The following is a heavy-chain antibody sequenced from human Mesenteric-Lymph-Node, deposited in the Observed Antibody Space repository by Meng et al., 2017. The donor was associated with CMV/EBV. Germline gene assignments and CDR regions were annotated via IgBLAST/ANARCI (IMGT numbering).Heavy chain of an antibody. J-gene: IGHJ6*02. Sequence: ASVKVSCKASGYTFTSYGISWVRQAPGQGLEWMGWISAYNGNTNYAQKLQGRVTMTTDTSTSTAYMELRSLRSDDTAVYYCARETVRGLLHYYYYGMDVWGRGTTVTVSS. CDR2: ISAYNGNT. V-gene: IGHV1-18*01. D-gene: IGHD3-10*01. CDR1: GYTFTSYG. CDR3: ARETVRGLLHYYYYGMDV.